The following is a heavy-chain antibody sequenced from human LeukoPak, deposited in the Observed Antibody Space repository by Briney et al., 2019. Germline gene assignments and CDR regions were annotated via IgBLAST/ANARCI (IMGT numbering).Heavy chain of an antibody. CDR3: VRDRGTHVTDY. CDR2: IDYTGST. D-gene: IGHD1-26*01. CDR1: GGSISSAGYY. J-gene: IGHJ4*01. Sequence: SETLSLTCAVSGGSISSAGYYWGCIRQPPGKGLEWIGTIDYTGSTYYNPSLKSRVTISKDTAKNQFSLKLSSVTAADTAVYYCVRDRGTHVTDYWGHGNLVTVS. V-gene: IGHV4-39*07.